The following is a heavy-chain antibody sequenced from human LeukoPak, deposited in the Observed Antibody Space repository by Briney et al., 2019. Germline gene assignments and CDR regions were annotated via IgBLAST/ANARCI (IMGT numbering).Heavy chain of an antibody. J-gene: IGHJ3*02. D-gene: IGHD5-18*01. CDR3: AREGGYGPADAFDI. Sequence: SETLSLTCAVYGGSFSGYYWSWIRQPAGKGLEWIGRIYTSGSTNYNPSLKSRVTISVDTSKNQFSLKLSSVTAADTAVYYCAREGGYGPADAFDIWGQGTMVTVSS. V-gene: IGHV4-4*07. CDR2: IYTSGST. CDR1: GGSFSGYY.